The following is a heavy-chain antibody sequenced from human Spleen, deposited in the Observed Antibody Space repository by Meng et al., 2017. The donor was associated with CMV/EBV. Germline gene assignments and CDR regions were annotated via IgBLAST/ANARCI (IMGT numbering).Heavy chain of an antibody. Sequence: SETLSLTCTVSGGSITSSGNYWGWIRQPPGKGLEWIGSVYYSGSTYYNPSLKSRVVISLDTSKNQFSLKLSSVTAADTAVYYCARRGAAAGTDYWGQGTLVTVSS. V-gene: IGHV4-39*07. J-gene: IGHJ4*02. D-gene: IGHD6-13*01. CDR1: GGSITSSGNY. CDR3: ARRGAAAGTDY. CDR2: VYYSGST.